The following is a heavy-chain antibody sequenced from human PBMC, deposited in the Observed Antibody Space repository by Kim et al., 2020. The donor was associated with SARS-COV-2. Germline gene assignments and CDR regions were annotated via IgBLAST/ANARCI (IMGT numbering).Heavy chain of an antibody. J-gene: IGHJ4*02. CDR2: IYYSGST. V-gene: IGHV4-39*01. CDR3: ARRGLYYDLWSGYYKGGFFDY. Sequence: SETLSLTCTVSGGSISSSSYYWGWIRQPPGKGLEWIGSIYYSGSTYYNPSLKIRVTISVDTSKNQFSLKLSSVTAADTAVYYCARRGLYYDLWSGYYKGGFFDYWGQGTLVTVSS. D-gene: IGHD3-3*01. CDR1: GGSISSSSYY.